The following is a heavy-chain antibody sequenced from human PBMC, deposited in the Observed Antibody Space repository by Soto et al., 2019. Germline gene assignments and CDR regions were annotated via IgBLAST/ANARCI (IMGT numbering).Heavy chain of an antibody. CDR3: AKDLRFHDRNYYDSKADAFDI. V-gene: IGHV3-30*18. CDR2: ISYDGSNK. CDR1: GFTFSSYG. J-gene: IGHJ3*02. Sequence: QVQLVESGGGVVQPGRSLRLSCAASGFTFSSYGMHWVRQAPGKGLEWVAVISYDGSNKYYADSVKGRFIISRDNSKNTLYLQMNSLRAEDTAVYYCAKDLRFHDRNYYDSKADAFDIWGQGTMVTVSS. D-gene: IGHD3-22*01.